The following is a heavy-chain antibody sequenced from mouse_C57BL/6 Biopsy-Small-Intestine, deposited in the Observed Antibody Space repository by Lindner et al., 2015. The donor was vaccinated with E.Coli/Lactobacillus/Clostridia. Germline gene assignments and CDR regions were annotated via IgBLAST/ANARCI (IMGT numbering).Heavy chain of an antibody. Sequence: VQLQESGAELVKPGASVKLSCTASGFNIKDYYMHWVKQRTEKGLEWIGRIDPEDGETKYAPKFQGKATITADTSSNTAYLQLSSLTSEDTAIYYCTTSTMVTPFAYWGQGTLVTVSA. J-gene: IGHJ3*01. D-gene: IGHD2-2*01. CDR3: TTSTMVTPFAY. V-gene: IGHV14-2*01. CDR1: GFNIKDYY. CDR2: IDPEDGET.